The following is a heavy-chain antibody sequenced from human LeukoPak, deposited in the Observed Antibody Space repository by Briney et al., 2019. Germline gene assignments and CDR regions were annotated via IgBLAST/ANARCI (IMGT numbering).Heavy chain of an antibody. D-gene: IGHD2-15*01. V-gene: IGHV3-23*01. CDR3: AKGLRYCSGGSCYSGDTKDYGMDV. CDR2: ITDAAGST. Sequence: GGSLRLSCAASGFTFSSSSISWVRQAPGKGLEWVSAITDAAGSTHYADSVKGRFTISSDNSKNTVYLQMNSLRPEDTAVYYCAKGLRYCSGGSCYSGDTKDYGMDVWGQGTTVTVSS. CDR1: GFTFSSSS. J-gene: IGHJ6*02.